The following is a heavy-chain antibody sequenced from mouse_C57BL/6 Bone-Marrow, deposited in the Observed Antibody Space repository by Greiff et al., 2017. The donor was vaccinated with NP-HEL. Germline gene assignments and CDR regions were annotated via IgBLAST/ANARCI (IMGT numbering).Heavy chain of an antibody. CDR2: IDPSDSYT. J-gene: IGHJ3*01. CDR3: ARKGNNDYDELAY. V-gene: IGHV1-69*01. D-gene: IGHD2-4*01. Sequence: QVQLQQPGAELVMPGASVKLSCKASGYTFTSYWMHWVKQRPGQGLEWIGEIDPSDSYTNYNQKFKGKSTLTVDKSSSTAYMQLSSLTSEDSAVYYCARKGNNDYDELAYWGQGTLVTVSA. CDR1: GYTFTSYW.